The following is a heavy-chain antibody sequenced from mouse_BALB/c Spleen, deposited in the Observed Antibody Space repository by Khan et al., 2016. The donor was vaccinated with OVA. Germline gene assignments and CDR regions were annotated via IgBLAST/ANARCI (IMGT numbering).Heavy chain of an antibody. CDR3: ARFGYYDAMDY. Sequence: QVQLKQSGPGLVAPSQSLSITCTVSGFSLTDYGVNWVRQPPGKGLEWLGMIWGDGSTDYNSGLKSRLSISKDNSKSQVFLKMNSLQTDDTARYYCARFGYYDAMDYWVKEPQSPSPQ. D-gene: IGHD2-2*01. CDR2: IWGDGST. V-gene: IGHV2-6-7*01. CDR1: GFSLTDYG. J-gene: IGHJ4*01.